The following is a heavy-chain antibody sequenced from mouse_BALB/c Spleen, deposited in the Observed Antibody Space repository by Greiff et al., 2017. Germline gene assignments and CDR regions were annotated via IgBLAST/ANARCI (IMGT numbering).Heavy chain of an antibody. J-gene: IGHJ3*01. Sequence: QVQLQQPGAELVKPGTSVKLSCKASGYTFTSYWINWVKLRPGQGLEWIGDIYPGSGSTNYNEKFKSKATLTVDTSSSTAYMQLSSLASEDSALYYCARPARATWFAYWGQGTLVTVSA. CDR3: ARPARATWFAY. CDR2: IYPGSGST. V-gene: IGHV1-55*01. CDR1: GYTFTSYW. D-gene: IGHD3-1*01.